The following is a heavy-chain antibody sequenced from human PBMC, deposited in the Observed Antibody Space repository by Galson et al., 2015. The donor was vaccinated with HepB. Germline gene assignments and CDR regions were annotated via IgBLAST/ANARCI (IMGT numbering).Heavy chain of an antibody. D-gene: IGHD1-7*01. J-gene: IGHJ5*02. CDR1: GGTFSSYA. Sequence: SVKVSCKASGGTFSSYAISWVRQAPGQGLEWMGGIIPIFGTANYAQKFQGRVTITADESTSTAYMELSSLRSEDTAVYYCARGNSGLIWNYEPPSWFDPWGQGTLVTVSS. CDR3: ARGNSGLIWNYEPPSWFDP. CDR2: IIPIFGTA. V-gene: IGHV1-69*13.